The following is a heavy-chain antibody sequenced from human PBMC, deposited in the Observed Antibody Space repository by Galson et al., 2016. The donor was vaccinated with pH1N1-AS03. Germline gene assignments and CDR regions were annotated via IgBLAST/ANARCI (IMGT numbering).Heavy chain of an antibody. CDR1: GDSISSTNYY. CDR2: IYYSGGT. Sequence: ETLSLTCTVSGDSISSTNYYWSWIRQPPGKGLEWIGYIYYSGGTNYNPSLKSRVTISIDTSKNQFALKLSSVTAADAALYYCARTSLTRDPYSSSWYFDYWGQGTLVTVSS. V-gene: IGHV4-61*01. D-gene: IGHD6-13*01. J-gene: IGHJ4*02. CDR3: ARTSLTRDPYSSSWYFDY.